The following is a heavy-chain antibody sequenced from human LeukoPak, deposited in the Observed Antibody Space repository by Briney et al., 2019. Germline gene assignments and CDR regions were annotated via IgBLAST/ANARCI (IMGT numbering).Heavy chain of an antibody. V-gene: IGHV1-2*02. CDR2: INPNSGGT. CDR3: ARGGQGYDSSGYYPW. CDR1: GYTFTGYY. Sequence: GASLKVSCKASGYTFTGYYMHWVRQAPGQGLEWMGWINPNSGGTNYAQKCQGRVTMTRDTSISTAYMELSRLRSDDTAVYYCARGGQGYDSSGYYPWWGQGPLVTVSS. D-gene: IGHD3-22*01. J-gene: IGHJ4*02.